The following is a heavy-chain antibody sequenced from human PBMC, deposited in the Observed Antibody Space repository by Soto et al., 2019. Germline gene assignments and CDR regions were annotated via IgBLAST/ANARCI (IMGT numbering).Heavy chain of an antibody. J-gene: IGHJ4*02. CDR3: ATTGGGWPLYFDD. CDR2: VTGGGRTT. D-gene: IGHD2-8*02. Sequence: GGSLRLSCAVAGFTFVGYGMTWVRQAPGKGLEWVSSVTGGGRTTYYADSVKGRFTISRDNSKNTLHLQMNSLRAEDTAVYYCATTGGGWPLYFDDWRQGSLVTVS. CDR1: GFTFVGYG. V-gene: IGHV3-23*01.